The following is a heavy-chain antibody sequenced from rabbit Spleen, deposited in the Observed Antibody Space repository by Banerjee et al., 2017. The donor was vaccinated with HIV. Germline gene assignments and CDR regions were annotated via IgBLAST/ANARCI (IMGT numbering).Heavy chain of an antibody. Sequence: QSLGESGGDLVQPGASLTLTCTASGFDFSRNAMGWVRQAPGKGLEWIGCIGTGNGDTYYASWAKGRFTISKTSSTVDLKMTSLTAADTATYFCARDAAGREDFNLWGPGTLVTVS. V-gene: IGHV1S40*01. D-gene: IGHD4-2*01. CDR3: ARDAAGREDFNL. CDR2: IGTGNGDT. J-gene: IGHJ4*01. CDR1: GFDFSRNA.